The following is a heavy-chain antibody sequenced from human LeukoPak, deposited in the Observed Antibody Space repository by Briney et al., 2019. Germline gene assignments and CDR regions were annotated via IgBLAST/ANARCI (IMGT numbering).Heavy chain of an antibody. CDR2: ISSSSSTI. J-gene: IGHJ6*03. CDR3: AKVLDFWSGPPQADYMDV. V-gene: IGHV3-48*01. Sequence: AGGSLRLSCAASGFTFSSYSMNWVRQAPGKGLEWVSYISSSSSTIYYADSVKGRFTISRDNAKNSLYLQMNSLRAEDTAVYYCAKVLDFWSGPPQADYMDVWGKGTTVTVSS. CDR1: GFTFSSYS. D-gene: IGHD3-3*01.